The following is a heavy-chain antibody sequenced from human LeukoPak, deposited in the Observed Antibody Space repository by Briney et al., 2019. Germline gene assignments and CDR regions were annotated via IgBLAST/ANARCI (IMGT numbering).Heavy chain of an antibody. V-gene: IGHV4-61*02. J-gene: IGHJ4*02. Sequence: SETLSLTCTVSGGSVSSGGYYWSWIRQPAGKGLEWIGRIQSSGSTEYNPSLKSRVAISIDTSKNQFSLKLSSVTAADTAVYYCARGGHSDFDFWGQGTLVTVSS. D-gene: IGHD2-21*01. CDR3: ARGGHSDFDF. CDR1: GGSVSSGGYY. CDR2: IQSSGST.